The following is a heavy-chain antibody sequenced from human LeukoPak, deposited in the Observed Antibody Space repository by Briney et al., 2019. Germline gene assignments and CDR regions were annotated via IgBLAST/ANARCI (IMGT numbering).Heavy chain of an antibody. CDR2: IYHSGST. V-gene: IGHV4-4*02. CDR3: ARTTMVRGTYYMDV. D-gene: IGHD3-10*01. CDR1: GGSVSSNHW. J-gene: IGHJ6*03. Sequence: PSETLSLTCAVSGGSVSSNHWWSWVRQPPGKGLEWIGEIYHSGSTNYNSSLKSRVTISVDKSKNQFSLKLSSVTAADTAVYYCARTTMVRGTYYMDVWGKGTTVTISS.